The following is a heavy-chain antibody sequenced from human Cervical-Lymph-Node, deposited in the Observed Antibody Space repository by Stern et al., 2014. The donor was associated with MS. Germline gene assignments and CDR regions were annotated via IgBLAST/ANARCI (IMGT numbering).Heavy chain of an antibody. CDR2: IWYDGSNN. Sequence: VQLVESGGGVVQPGRSLRLSCAASGFTFSSYGMHWVRQAPGKGLEWVAVIWYDGSNNYNADSEKGRFTISRDNSKNTLYLQMNSLRAEDTAVYYCARDRHDLGYCSGGSCYLPDYWGQGTLVTVSS. J-gene: IGHJ4*02. V-gene: IGHV3-33*01. CDR3: ARDRHDLGYCSGGSCYLPDY. CDR1: GFTFSSYG. D-gene: IGHD2-15*01.